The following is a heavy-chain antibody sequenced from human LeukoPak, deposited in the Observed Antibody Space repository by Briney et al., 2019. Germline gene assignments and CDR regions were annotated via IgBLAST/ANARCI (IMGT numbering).Heavy chain of an antibody. CDR3: ARDSVGDIVVVPAAIDIDY. CDR1: GFAFSSYG. J-gene: IGHJ4*02. Sequence: GGSLRLSCAASGFAFSSYGMHWVRQAPGKGLEWVAVIWYDGSNKYYADSVKGRFTISRDNSKNTLYLQMNSLRAEDTAVYYCARDSVGDIVVVPAAIDIDYWGQGTLVTVSS. CDR2: IWYDGSNK. D-gene: IGHD2-2*02. V-gene: IGHV3-33*01.